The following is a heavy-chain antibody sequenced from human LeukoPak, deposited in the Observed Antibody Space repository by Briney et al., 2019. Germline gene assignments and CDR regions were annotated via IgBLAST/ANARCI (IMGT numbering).Heavy chain of an antibody. CDR1: GFTFSNAW. Sequence: GGSLRLSCAASGFTFSNAWMSWVRQAPGKGLEWVGCIKSKTDGGTTDYAAPVKGRFTISRDDSKNTLYLQMNSLKPEDTAVYYCTTDQSYYGFWSGYLSYYFDYWGQGTLVTVSS. V-gene: IGHV3-15*01. CDR2: IKSKTDGGTT. J-gene: IGHJ4*02. D-gene: IGHD3-3*01. CDR3: TTDQSYYGFWSGYLSYYFDY.